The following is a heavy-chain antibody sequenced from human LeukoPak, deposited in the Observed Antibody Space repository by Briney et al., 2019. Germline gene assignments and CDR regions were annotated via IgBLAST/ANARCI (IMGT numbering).Heavy chain of an antibody. CDR1: GITFSTSD. V-gene: IGHV3-13*01. CDR2: IGTAGDT. CDR3: ARGSARVGMDV. D-gene: IGHD6-13*01. J-gene: IGHJ6*02. Sequence: GGSLRLSCEASGITFSTSDMHWVRQAPGKGLEWVSVIGTAGDTYYADSVKGRFTISRENAKNSLYLQMSSLRAGDTAVYYCARGSARVGMDVWGQGTTVTVSS.